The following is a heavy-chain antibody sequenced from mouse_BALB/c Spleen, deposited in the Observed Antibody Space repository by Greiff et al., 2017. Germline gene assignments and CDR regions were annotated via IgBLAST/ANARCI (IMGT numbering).Heavy chain of an antibody. D-gene: IGHD1-1*01. CDR1: GFNIKDYY. V-gene: IGHV14-1*02. CDR2: IDPENGNT. CDR3: ARDYGSSY. Sequence: VQLKQSGAELVRPGALVKLSCKASGFNIKDYYMHWVKQRPEQGLEWIGWIDPENGNTIYDPKFQGKASKTADTSSNTAYLQLSSLTSEDTAVYYCARDYGSSYWGQGTTLTVSS. J-gene: IGHJ2*01.